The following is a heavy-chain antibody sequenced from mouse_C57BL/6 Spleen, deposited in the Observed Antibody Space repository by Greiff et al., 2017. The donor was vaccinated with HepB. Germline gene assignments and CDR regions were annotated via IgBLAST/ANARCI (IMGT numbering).Heavy chain of an antibody. J-gene: IGHJ4*01. CDR1: GYTFTSYW. D-gene: IGHD2-5*01. V-gene: IGHV1-50*01. Sequence: VQLQQSGAELVKPGASVKLSCKASGYTFTSYWMQWVKQRPGQGLEWIGEIDPSDSYTNYNQKFKGKATLTVDTYSSTAYMQLSSLTSEDSAVYYCASLYSNYGNYYAMDYWGQGTSVTVSS. CDR2: IDPSDSYT. CDR3: ASLYSNYGNYYAMDY.